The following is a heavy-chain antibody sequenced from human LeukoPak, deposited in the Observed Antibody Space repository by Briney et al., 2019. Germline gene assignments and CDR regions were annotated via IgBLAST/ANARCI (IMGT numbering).Heavy chain of an antibody. J-gene: IGHJ3*02. D-gene: IGHD6-19*01. CDR1: GGSLSSYY. CDR2: GYYSGST. CDR3: ARSRDPSGWYGGHAFDI. V-gene: IGHV4-59*08. Sequence: PSETLSLTCTVSGGSLSSYYWSWIRQPPGKGLKCIGDGYYSGSTNYNPSLKSRVTISVDTSKNQFSLKLSSVTAADTAVYYCARSRDPSGWYGGHAFDIWGQGTMVTVSS.